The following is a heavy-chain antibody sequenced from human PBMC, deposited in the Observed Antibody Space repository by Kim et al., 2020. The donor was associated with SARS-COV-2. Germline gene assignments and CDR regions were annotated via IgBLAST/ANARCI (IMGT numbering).Heavy chain of an antibody. V-gene: IGHV3-48*02. D-gene: IGHD3-10*01. CDR2: ISSSSSSTI. CDR1: GFTFSSYS. CDR3: ARGGHYGSGSYFTYFDY. Sequence: GGSLRLSCAASGFTFSSYSMNWVRQAPGKGLEWVSYISSSSSSTIYYADSVKGRFTISRDNAKNSLYLQMNSLRDEDTAVYYCARGGHYGSGSYFTYFDYWGQGTLVTVSS. J-gene: IGHJ4*02.